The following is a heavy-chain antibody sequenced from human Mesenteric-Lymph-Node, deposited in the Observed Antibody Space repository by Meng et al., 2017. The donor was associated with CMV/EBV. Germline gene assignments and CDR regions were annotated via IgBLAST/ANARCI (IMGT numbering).Heavy chain of an antibody. Sequence: LSLTCAASGFTFSSYSMNWVRQAPGKGLEWVSSISSSSSYIYYADSVKGRFTISRDNAKNSLYLQMNSLRAEDTAVYYCASLRVAVAGSDYWGQGTLVTVSS. V-gene: IGHV3-21*01. D-gene: IGHD6-19*01. CDR2: ISSSSSYI. CDR1: GFTFSSYS. J-gene: IGHJ4*02. CDR3: ASLRVAVAGSDY.